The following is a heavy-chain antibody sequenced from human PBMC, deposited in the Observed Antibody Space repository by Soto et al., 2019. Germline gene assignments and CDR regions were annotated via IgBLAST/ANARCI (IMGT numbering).Heavy chain of an antibody. J-gene: IGHJ5*02. CDR1: GYTFTSYA. CDR3: ARDAAMVTGGWFDP. CDR2: ISAGNGNT. Sequence: VASVKVSCKASGYTFTSYAMHWVRQAPGQRLEWMGWISAGNGNTKYSQKFQGRVTITRDTSASTAYMELSSLRSEDTAVYYCARDAAMVTGGWFDPWGQGTLVTVSS. D-gene: IGHD5-18*01. V-gene: IGHV1-3*01.